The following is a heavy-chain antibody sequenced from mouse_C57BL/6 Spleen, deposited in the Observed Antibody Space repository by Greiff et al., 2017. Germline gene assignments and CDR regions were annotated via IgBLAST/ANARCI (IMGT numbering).Heavy chain of an antibody. Sequence: QVQLQQPGAELVKPGASVKLSCKASGYTFTSYWMHWVKQRPGQGLEWIGMIHPNSGSTNYNETFKSKATLTVDKSSSTAYMQLSSLTSEDSAVYYCARSSYSNYGWYFDVWGTGTTVTVSS. CDR3: ARSSYSNYGWYFDV. CDR1: GYTFTSYW. J-gene: IGHJ1*03. V-gene: IGHV1-64*01. CDR2: IHPNSGST. D-gene: IGHD2-5*01.